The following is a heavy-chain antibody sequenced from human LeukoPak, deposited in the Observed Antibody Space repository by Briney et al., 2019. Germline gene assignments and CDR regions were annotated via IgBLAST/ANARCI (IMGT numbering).Heavy chain of an antibody. CDR3: ARSYYYDSSGPVDY. CDR1: GGSISSSSYY. Sequence: SETLSLTCSVSGGSISSSSYYWGWIRQPPGKGLEWMGSIYYRGSTYYNPSHKGRVTISEDTSKNQFSLKLSSVTAADTAVYYCARSYYYDSSGPVDYWGQGTLVTVSS. J-gene: IGHJ4*02. CDR2: IYYRGST. D-gene: IGHD3-22*01. V-gene: IGHV4-39*07.